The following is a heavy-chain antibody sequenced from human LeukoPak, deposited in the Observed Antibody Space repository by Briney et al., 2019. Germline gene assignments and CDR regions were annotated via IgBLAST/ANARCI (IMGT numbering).Heavy chain of an antibody. CDR2: IRYDGSNQ. CDR3: AKDPRGYSLASMGEYFQH. CDR1: GFSFSSYG. J-gene: IGHJ1*01. Sequence: GGSLRLSCAASGFSFSSYGMHWVRQAPGKGLEWVAFIRYDGSNQYYADSVKGRFSISRDISKNTVYVQMNSLRTDDTAMYYCAKDPRGYSLASMGEYFQHWGQGTLVIVS. D-gene: IGHD5-12*01. V-gene: IGHV3-30*02.